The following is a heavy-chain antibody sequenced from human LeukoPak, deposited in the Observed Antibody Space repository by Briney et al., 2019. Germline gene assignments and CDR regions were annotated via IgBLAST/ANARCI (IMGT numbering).Heavy chain of an antibody. CDR1: GFMFSNCW. V-gene: IGHV3-74*01. Sequence: GSLRLSCAASGFMFSNCWMHWVRQAPGKGLVWVSRTNSDGSSTISADSVEGRFTISRDNTKNTLYLQMNSLRVEDTAVYYCARAHYDILTGRRTDAFDIWGQGTMVTVSS. CDR2: TNSDGSST. D-gene: IGHD3-9*01. J-gene: IGHJ3*02. CDR3: ARAHYDILTGRRTDAFDI.